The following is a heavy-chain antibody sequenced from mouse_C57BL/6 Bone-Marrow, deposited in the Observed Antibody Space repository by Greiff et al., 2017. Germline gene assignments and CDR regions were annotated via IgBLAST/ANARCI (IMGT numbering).Heavy chain of an antibody. D-gene: IGHD1-1*01. CDR1: GFNIKDDY. CDR3: TSITTVVDAY. Sequence: EVKLMESGAELVRPGASVKLSCTASGFNIKDDYMHWVKQRPEQGLEWIGWIDPENGDTEYASKFQGKATITADTSSNTAYLQLSSLTSEDTAVYYCTSITTVVDAYWGQGTLVTVSA. J-gene: IGHJ3*01. CDR2: IDPENGDT. V-gene: IGHV14-4*01.